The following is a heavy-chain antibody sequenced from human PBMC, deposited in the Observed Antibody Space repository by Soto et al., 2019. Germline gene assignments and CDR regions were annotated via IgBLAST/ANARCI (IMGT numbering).Heavy chain of an antibody. CDR2: VYYNGNT. V-gene: IGHV4-39*01. CDR1: GGSTSSSSYQ. D-gene: IGHD1-26*01. J-gene: IGHJ4*02. Sequence: QLQLQESGPGLVKPSETLSLTCTVSGGSTSSSSYQWVWIRQPPGKGLEWIGKVYYNGNTSYNPSLKSRLTISVDTSNNQFSLKVKSVTAADTAVYYCARLSGSYNDRYFDYWGQGTLVTVSS. CDR3: ARLSGSYNDRYFDY.